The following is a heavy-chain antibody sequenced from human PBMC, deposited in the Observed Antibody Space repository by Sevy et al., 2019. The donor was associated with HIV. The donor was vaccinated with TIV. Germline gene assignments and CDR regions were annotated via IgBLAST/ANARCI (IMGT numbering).Heavy chain of an antibody. V-gene: IGHV4-59*08. CDR3: ARRNDFDI. CDR2: VYYTGGT. CDR1: GGSINSDH. Sequence: SETLSLTCTVSGGSINSDHWNWIRQPPGKGLDWIGYVYYTGGTNYNPSLKNRVTISVDRTKNQFSLKLTSVTAADTAGYYCARRNDFDIWGQGTMVTVSS. J-gene: IGHJ3*02.